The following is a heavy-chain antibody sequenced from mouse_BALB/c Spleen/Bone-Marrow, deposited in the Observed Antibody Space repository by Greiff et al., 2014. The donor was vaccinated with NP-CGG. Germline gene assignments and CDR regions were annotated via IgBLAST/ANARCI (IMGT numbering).Heavy chain of an antibody. CDR3: ARGGSSRFAY. Sequence: EVQLVESGPELVKPGASVKIPCKASGYTFTDYNMDWVKQSHGKSLEWIGDINPNNGRTIYNQKFKGKATLTVDKSSSTAYMELRSLTSEDTAVYYCARGGSSRFAYWGQGTLVTVSA. J-gene: IGHJ3*01. V-gene: IGHV1-18*01. CDR2: INPNNGRT. CDR1: GYTFTDYN.